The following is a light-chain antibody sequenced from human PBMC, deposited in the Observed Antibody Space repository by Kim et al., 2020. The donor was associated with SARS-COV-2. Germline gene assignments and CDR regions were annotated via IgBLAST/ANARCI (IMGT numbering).Light chain of an antibody. J-gene: IGLJ1*01. V-gene: IGLV2-14*03. CDR1: SSDVGGSNY. CDR2: DVT. Sequence: QSALTQPASVSGSPGQSITISCTGTSSDVGGSNYVSWYQQHPGKAPKLMIYDVTDRPSGVSNRFSGSKSGNTASLTISWLQAEDEADYYCSSYTSTSTLVFGTGTKVTVL. CDR3: SSYTSTSTLV.